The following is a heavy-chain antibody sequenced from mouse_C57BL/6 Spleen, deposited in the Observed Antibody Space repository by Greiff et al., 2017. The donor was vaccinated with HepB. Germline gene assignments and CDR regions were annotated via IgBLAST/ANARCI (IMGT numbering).Heavy chain of an antibody. D-gene: IGHD1-1*01. J-gene: IGHJ1*03. CDR2: IDPSDSYT. Sequence: VQLQQPGAELVMPGASVKLSCKASGYTFTSYWMHWVKQRPGQGLEWIGEIDPSDSYTNYNQKFKGKSTLTVDKSSSTAYMQLSSLTSEDSAVYYCAREANYYGSSRYFDVWGTGTTVTVSS. CDR1: GYTFTSYW. V-gene: IGHV1-69*01. CDR3: AREANYYGSSRYFDV.